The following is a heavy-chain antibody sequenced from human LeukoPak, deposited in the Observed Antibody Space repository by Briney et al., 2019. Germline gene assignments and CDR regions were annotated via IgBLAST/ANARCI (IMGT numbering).Heavy chain of an antibody. D-gene: IGHD3-10*01. J-gene: IGHJ4*02. CDR2: IFYSGST. CDR1: SGSISTSNYY. V-gene: IGHV4-39*07. Sequence: SETLSLTCTVSSGSISTSNYYWGWVRQPPGKALEWIGNIFYSGSTYYSPSLKSRVTISVDTSKNQFSLKLSSVTAADTAVYYCASGVWFGDNWGQGTLVTVSS. CDR3: ASGVWFGDN.